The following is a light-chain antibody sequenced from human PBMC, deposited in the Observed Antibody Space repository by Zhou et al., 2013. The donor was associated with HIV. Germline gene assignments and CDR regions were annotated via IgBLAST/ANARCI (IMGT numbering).Light chain of an antibody. CDR2: KAS. J-gene: IGKJ1*01. CDR1: QSISRW. CDR3: LQYSNFWT. V-gene: IGKV1-5*03. Sequence: DIQMTQSPSTLSASVGDTVTITCRASQSISRWLAWYQQKPGEAPKFLIYKASNLERGVSSRFSGSGLGTEFTLTISSLQPDDFATYYCLQYSNFWTFGQGTKVEIK.